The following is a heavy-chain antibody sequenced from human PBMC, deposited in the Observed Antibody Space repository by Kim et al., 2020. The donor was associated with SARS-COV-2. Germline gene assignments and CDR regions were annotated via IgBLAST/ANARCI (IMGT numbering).Heavy chain of an antibody. J-gene: IGHJ2*01. D-gene: IGHD4-17*01. CDR3: AREDGEKDWYFDL. V-gene: IGHV3-66*01. Sequence: YADSVKGRFTISRDNSKNTLYLQKNSLRAEDTAVYYCAREDGEKDWYFDLWGRGTLVTVSS.